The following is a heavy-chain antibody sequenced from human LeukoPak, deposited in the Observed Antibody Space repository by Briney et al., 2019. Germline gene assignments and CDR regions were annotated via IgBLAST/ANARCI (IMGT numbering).Heavy chain of an antibody. D-gene: IGHD6-13*01. CDR3: ARGAAAPYYYYMDV. Sequence: ASVKVSCKASGYTFTGYYMHWVRQAPGQGLEWMGWINPNSGGTNYAQKFQGRVTMTRDTSISTAYMELSRLRSDGTAVYYCARGAAAPYYYYMDVWGKGTTVTVSS. J-gene: IGHJ6*03. V-gene: IGHV1-2*02. CDR1: GYTFTGYY. CDR2: INPNSGGT.